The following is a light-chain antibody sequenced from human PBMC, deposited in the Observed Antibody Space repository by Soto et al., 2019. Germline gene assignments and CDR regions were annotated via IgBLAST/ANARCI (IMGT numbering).Light chain of an antibody. CDR3: EQYHEWPIT. CDR1: QSVSSN. J-gene: IGKJ4*01. CDR2: DAS. Sequence: ETEMTKSPGTLSVSPGERATLSCRASQSVSSNLAWYQQKPGQAPRLLIYDASARATGIPARFSGSGSGTEFTLTISSLQSEDFAVYYCEQYHEWPITFGGVTEVEIK. V-gene: IGKV3D-15*01.